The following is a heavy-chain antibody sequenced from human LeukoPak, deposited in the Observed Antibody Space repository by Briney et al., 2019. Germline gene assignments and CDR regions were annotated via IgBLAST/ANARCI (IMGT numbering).Heavy chain of an antibody. CDR1: GGSVRSSSYY. Sequence: PSETLSLTCTVSGGSVRSSSYYWGWIRQPPGKGLEWIGTIHYSGSTYYNLSPKSRVTISVDTSRNQFSLKLNSVTAADTAVYYCARGACSSTSCYCDYWGQGTLVTVSS. V-gene: IGHV4-39*01. CDR2: IHYSGST. CDR3: ARGACSSTSCYCDY. D-gene: IGHD2-2*01. J-gene: IGHJ4*02.